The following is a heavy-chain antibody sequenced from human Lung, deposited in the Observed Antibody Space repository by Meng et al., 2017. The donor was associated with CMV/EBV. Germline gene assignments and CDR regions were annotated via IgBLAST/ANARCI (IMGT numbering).Heavy chain of an antibody. V-gene: IGHV3-7*01. CDR1: GFTFSSYW. CDR3: ARDPRGINIVVVHNGMDV. CDR2: IKQDGSEK. Sequence: GESLKISCAASGFTFSSYWMSWVRQAPGKGLEWVANIKQDGSEKYYVDSVKGRFTISRDNAKNSLYLQMNSLRAEDMAVYYCARDPRGINIVVVHNGMDVWGQGTTVTVSS. J-gene: IGHJ6*02. D-gene: IGHD2-2*01.